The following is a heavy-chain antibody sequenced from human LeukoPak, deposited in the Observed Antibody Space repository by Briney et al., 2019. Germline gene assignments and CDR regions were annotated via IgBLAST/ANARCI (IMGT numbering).Heavy chain of an antibody. CDR3: ARTLGVPSAFDP. V-gene: IGHV3-74*01. J-gene: IGHJ5*02. CDR1: GFTFRSFW. CDR2: INSDGTST. D-gene: IGHD2-2*01. Sequence: GGSLRLSCAASGFTFRSFWTHWVPQAPGKGLLWVSRINSDGTSTTYADSVKGRFTISRDNAKNTVYLQMNSLRAEDTAVYYCARTLGVPSAFDPWGQGPLVTVSS.